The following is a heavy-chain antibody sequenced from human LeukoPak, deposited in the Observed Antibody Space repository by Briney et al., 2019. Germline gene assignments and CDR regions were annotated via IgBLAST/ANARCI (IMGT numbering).Heavy chain of an antibody. CDR2: ISYDGSNK. V-gene: IGHV3-30*18. CDR1: GFTFSSYG. D-gene: IGHD2-2*01. Sequence: GGSLRLSCAASGFTFSSYGMHWVRQAPGKGLEWVAVISYDGSNKYYADSVKGRFTISRDNSKNTLYLQMNSLRAEDTAVYYCAKDSAIQLLIDYWGQGTLVTVSS. CDR3: AKDSAIQLLIDY. J-gene: IGHJ4*02.